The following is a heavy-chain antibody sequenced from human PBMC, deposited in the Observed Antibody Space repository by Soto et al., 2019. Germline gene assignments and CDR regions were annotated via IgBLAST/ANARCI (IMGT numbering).Heavy chain of an antibody. Sequence: GGSLRLSCAASGFTFSNAWMSWVRQAPGKGLEWVGRIKSKTDGGTTDYAAPVKGRFTISRDDSKNTLYLQMNSLKTEDTAVYYCTTDLEPLYMADGMDVWGQGTTVTVSS. D-gene: IGHD2-2*02. J-gene: IGHJ6*02. CDR1: GFTFSNAW. CDR3: TTDLEPLYMADGMDV. CDR2: IKSKTDGGTT. V-gene: IGHV3-15*01.